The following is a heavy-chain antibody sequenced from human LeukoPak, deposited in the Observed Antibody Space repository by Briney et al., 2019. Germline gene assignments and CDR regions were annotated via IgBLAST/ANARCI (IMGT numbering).Heavy chain of an antibody. CDR3: ARDGEGTSLSFFDY. D-gene: IGHD3-10*01. CDR1: GFTVSSNF. CDR2: ISSGSGYI. V-gene: IGHV3-21*01. J-gene: IGHJ4*02. Sequence: GGSLRLSCAASGFTVSSNFMSWVRQAPGKGLEWVSSISSGSGYIYYADSVKGRFTISRDNAKTSLYLQMNSLRAEDTAVYYCARDGEGTSLSFFDYWGLGTLVTVSA.